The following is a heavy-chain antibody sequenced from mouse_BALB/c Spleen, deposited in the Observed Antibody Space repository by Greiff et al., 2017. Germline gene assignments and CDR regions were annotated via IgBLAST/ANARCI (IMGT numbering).Heavy chain of an antibody. J-gene: IGHJ4*01. CDR1: GYSFTSYY. V-gene: IGHV1S135*01. CDR2: IDPFNGGT. Sequence: EVHLVESGPELMKPGASVKISCKASGYSFTSYYMHWVKQSHGKSLEWIGYIDPFNGGTSYNQKFKGKATLTVDKSSSTAYMHLSSLTSEDSAVYYCAKSVYRGAMDYWGQGTSVTVSS. D-gene: IGHD2-1*01. CDR3: AKSVYRGAMDY.